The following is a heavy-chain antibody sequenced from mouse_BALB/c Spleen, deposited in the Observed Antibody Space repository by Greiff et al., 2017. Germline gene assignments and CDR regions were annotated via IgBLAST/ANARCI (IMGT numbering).Heavy chain of an antibody. Sequence: EVKLVESGGGLVQPGGSMKLSCVASGFTFSNYWMNWVRQSPEKGLEWVAEIRLKSNNYATHYAESVKGRFTISRDDSKSSVYLQMNNLRAEDTGIYYCTSPNWGYFDYWGQGTTLTVSS. D-gene: IGHD4-1*01. CDR3: TSPNWGYFDY. J-gene: IGHJ2*01. V-gene: IGHV6-6*02. CDR1: GFTFSNYW. CDR2: IRLKSNNYAT.